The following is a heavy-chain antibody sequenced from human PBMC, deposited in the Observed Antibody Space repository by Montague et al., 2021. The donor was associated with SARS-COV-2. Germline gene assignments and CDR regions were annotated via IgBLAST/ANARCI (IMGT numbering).Heavy chain of an antibody. Sequence: TLSLTCTVSGGSISSGSYSWSWIRQGPGKGLEWIGNIDYSGSAYYSPSVRSRATLSVDTSKNQFSLNLSSVTATDTAVYYCARVDAASGTPYCDYWGQGTLVTVSS. CDR1: GGSISSGSYS. V-gene: IGHV4-31*03. J-gene: IGHJ4*02. D-gene: IGHD6-13*01. CDR2: IDYSGSA. CDR3: ARVDAASGTPYCDY.